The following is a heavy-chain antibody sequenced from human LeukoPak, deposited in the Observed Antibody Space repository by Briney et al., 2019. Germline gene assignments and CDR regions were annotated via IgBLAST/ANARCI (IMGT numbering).Heavy chain of an antibody. CDR1: GGTFSSYA. V-gene: IGHV1-69*13. CDR2: IIPIFGTA. J-gene: IGHJ4*02. Sequence: ASVKVSCKASGGTFSSYAISWVRQAPGQGLEWMGGIIPIFGTANYAQMFQGRVTITADESTSTAYMELSSLRSEDTAVYYCAKDPIPRTTYYYDSSGYPPDYWGQGTLVTVSS. CDR3: AKDPIPRTTYYYDSSGYPPDY. D-gene: IGHD3-22*01.